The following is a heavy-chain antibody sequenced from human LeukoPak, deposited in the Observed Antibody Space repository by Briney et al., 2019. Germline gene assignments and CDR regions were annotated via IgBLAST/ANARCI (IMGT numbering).Heavy chain of an antibody. V-gene: IGHV3-66*01. CDR3: ARNTGGVTAMNYYYYYGMDV. D-gene: IGHD2-21*02. Sequence: SGGSLRLSCAASGFTVSSNYMSWVRLAPGKGLEWVSIIYSGGSTYYADSVKGRFTISRDNSKNSLYLQMNSLRDEDTAVYYCARNTGGVTAMNYYYYYGMDVWGQGTTVTVSS. J-gene: IGHJ6*02. CDR2: IYSGGST. CDR1: GFTVSSNY.